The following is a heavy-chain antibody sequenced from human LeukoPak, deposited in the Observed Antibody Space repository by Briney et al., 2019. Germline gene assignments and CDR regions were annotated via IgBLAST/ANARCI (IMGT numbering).Heavy chain of an antibody. Sequence: GGSLRLSCAASGFTFSSYGMHWVRQAPGKGLEWVAFIRYDGSNKYYADSVKGRFTISRDNSKNTLYLQMNSLRAEDTAVYYCAKVVDVEMATQQPEYWGQGTLVTVSS. J-gene: IGHJ4*02. CDR1: GFTFSSYG. CDR2: IRYDGSNK. CDR3: AKVVDVEMATQQPEY. V-gene: IGHV3-30*02. D-gene: IGHD5-24*01.